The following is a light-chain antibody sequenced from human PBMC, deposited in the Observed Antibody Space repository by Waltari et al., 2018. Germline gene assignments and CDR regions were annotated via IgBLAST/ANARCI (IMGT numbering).Light chain of an antibody. Sequence: QSALTQPPSASGSPGQSVTISCTGTSSDVGGYNYVSWYQQHPGKAPKLMIYEVSKRPTGVPDRFSGSKSGNTASLTVSGLKAEDEADYYCSSYAGGSDVVGTGTKVTVL. CDR1: SSDVGGYNY. J-gene: IGLJ1*01. V-gene: IGLV2-8*01. CDR2: EVS. CDR3: SSYAGGSDV.